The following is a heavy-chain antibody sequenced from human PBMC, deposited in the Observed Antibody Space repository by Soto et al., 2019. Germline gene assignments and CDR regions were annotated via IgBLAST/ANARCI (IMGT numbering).Heavy chain of an antibody. Sequence: ASVKVSCKVSGYTLTELSMHWVRQAPGKGLEWMGGFDPEDGETIYAQKFQGRVTMTEDTSTDTAYMELSSLRSEDTAVYYCATDTANYYGSRAFDYWGQGTLVTVSS. J-gene: IGHJ4*02. CDR1: GYTLTELS. CDR3: ATDTANYYGSRAFDY. D-gene: IGHD3-10*01. CDR2: FDPEDGET. V-gene: IGHV1-24*01.